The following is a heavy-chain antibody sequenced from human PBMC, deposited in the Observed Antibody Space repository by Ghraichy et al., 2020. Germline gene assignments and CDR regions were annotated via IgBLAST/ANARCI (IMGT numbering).Heavy chain of an antibody. D-gene: IGHD3-22*01. Sequence: GESLNISCAASGFTFSSYSMNWVRQAPGKGLEWVSSISSSSSYIYYADSVKGRFTISRDNAKNSLYLQMNSLRAEDTAVYYCARDSLPAPDYYDSSLRYYYGMDVWGQGTTVTVSS. V-gene: IGHV3-21*01. CDR1: GFTFSSYS. CDR2: ISSSSSYI. J-gene: IGHJ6*02. CDR3: ARDSLPAPDYYDSSLRYYYGMDV.